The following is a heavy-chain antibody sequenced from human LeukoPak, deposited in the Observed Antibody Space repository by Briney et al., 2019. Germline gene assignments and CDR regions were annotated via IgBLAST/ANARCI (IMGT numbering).Heavy chain of an antibody. J-gene: IGHJ5*02. CDR3: TTGYCSGGSCYSYNWFDP. CDR2: IKSNTAGGTT. D-gene: IGHD2-15*01. Sequence: GGSLRLSCAVSGFTFSNAWMSWVRQAPGKRLEWVGRIKSNTAGGTTDYAAPVKGRFTISRDDSKNTLYLQMNSLKTEDTAVYHCTTGYCSGGSCYSYNWFDPWGQGTLVTVSS. V-gene: IGHV3-15*01. CDR1: GFTFSNAW.